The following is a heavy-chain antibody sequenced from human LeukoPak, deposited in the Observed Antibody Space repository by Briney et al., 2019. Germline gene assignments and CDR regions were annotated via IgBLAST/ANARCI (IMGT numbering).Heavy chain of an antibody. CDR2: IGTAGDT. CDR1: GFTFSSYD. D-gene: IGHD2-15*01. Sequence: GGSLRLSCAASGFTFSSYDMHWVRQAKGKGLEWVSAIGTAGDTYYPGSVKGRFTISRENAKNSLYLQMNSLRAGDTAVYYCERGCSGGSCYGGDLSDYWGQGTLVTVSS. CDR3: ERGCSGGSCYGGDLSDY. J-gene: IGHJ4*02. V-gene: IGHV3-13*01.